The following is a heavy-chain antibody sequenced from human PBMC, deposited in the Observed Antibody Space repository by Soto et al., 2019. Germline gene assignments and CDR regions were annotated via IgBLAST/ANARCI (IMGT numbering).Heavy chain of an antibody. V-gene: IGHV3-15*07. J-gene: IGHJ6*02. CDR1: SFTFNNAW. CDR3: TTELFCSGGSCYSYYYYGIDV. Sequence: EVQLVESGGGLVKPGGSLRLSCAASSFTFNNAWMNWVRQAPGKGLEWVGRSKTKSDGGTTDYAAPVKGRFTISRDDSKNTMYLQMNSLQSEDTAVYYCTTELFCSGGSCYSYYYYGIDVWGQGTTVTVSS. D-gene: IGHD2-15*01. CDR2: SKTKSDGGTT.